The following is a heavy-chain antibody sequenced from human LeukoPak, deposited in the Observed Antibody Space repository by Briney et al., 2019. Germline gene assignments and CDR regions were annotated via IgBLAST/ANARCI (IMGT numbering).Heavy chain of an antibody. J-gene: IGHJ4*02. CDR1: GFTFSSYG. Sequence: PGRSLRLSCAASGFTFSSYGMHWVRQAPGKGLEWVAAIWYDGSNKYYADSVQGRFTISRDNSKNTLYLQMNSLRVEDTAVYYCVRGPYGSGSYRWGQGTLVTVSA. CDR2: IWYDGSNK. V-gene: IGHV3-33*01. D-gene: IGHD3-10*01. CDR3: VRGPYGSGSYR.